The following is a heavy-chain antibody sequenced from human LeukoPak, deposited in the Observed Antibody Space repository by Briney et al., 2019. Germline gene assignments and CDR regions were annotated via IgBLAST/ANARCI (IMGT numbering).Heavy chain of an antibody. V-gene: IGHV3-30-3*01. CDR1: GFTFSSYA. Sequence: GGSLRLSCAASGFTFSSYAMHWVRQAPGKGLEWVAVISYDGSNKYYADSVKGRFTISRDNSKNTLYLQMNSLRAEDTAVYYCAGFLEWSTDYYMDVWGKGTTVTVSS. CDR2: ISYDGSNK. D-gene: IGHD3-3*01. CDR3: AGFLEWSTDYYMDV. J-gene: IGHJ6*03.